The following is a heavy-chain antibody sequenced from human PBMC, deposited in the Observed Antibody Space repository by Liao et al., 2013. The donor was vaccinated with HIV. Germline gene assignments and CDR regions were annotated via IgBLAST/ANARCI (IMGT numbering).Heavy chain of an antibody. V-gene: IGHV4-34*01. D-gene: IGHD6-19*01. Sequence: HVQLQQWGAGLLKPSETLSLTCAVYGGSFSGYYWSWIRQPPGKGLEWIGEINHSGSTNYNPSLKSRVPISVDTSKNQFSLKLSSVTAADTAVYYCARKVAGNNFDYWGQGTLVTVSS. CDR3: ARKVAGNNFDY. CDR1: GGSFSGYY. CDR2: INHSGST. J-gene: IGHJ4*02.